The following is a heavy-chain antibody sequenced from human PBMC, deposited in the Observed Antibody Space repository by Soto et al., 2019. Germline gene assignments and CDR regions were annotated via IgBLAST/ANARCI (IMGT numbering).Heavy chain of an antibody. Sequence: GGSLRLSCAASGFTISNAWMNWVRQAPGKGLEWVGRIKSKTDGGTTDYAAPVKGRFTISRDDSKNTLYLQMNSLKTEDTAVYYCTTGLGYSSSWTHFRWGQATLVTVSS. CDR3: TTGLGYSSSWTHFR. CDR1: GFTISNAW. J-gene: IGHJ4*02. D-gene: IGHD6-13*01. CDR2: IKSKTDGGTT. V-gene: IGHV3-15*07.